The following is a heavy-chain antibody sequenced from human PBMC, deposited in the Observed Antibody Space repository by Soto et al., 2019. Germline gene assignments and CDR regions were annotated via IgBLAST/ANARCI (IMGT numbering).Heavy chain of an antibody. CDR3: AIDTVGQQPGAEYFQH. Sequence: QVQLVESGGGVVQPGRSLRLSCAASGFTFSSYGMHWVRQAPGKGLEWVAVISYDGSNKYYADSVKGRFTISRDNSKNTLYLQMNSLRAEDTAVYYCAIDTVGQQPGAEYFQHWGQGTLVTVSS. J-gene: IGHJ1*01. V-gene: IGHV3-30*03. CDR2: ISYDGSNK. CDR1: GFTFSSYG. D-gene: IGHD6-13*01.